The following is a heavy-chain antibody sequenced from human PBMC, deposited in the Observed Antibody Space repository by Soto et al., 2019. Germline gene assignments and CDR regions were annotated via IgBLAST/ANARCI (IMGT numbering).Heavy chain of an antibody. CDR1: GGSISSGGYY. CDR3: ARDYYDSSGYQLGRNDAFDI. V-gene: IGHV4-31*03. CDR2: IYYSGST. Sequence: PSETLSLTCTVSGGSISSGGYYWSWIRHHPGKGLEWIGYIYYSGSTYYNPSLKSRVTISVDTSKNQFSLKLSSVTAADTAVYYCARDYYDSSGYQLGRNDAFDIWGQGTMVTVSS. J-gene: IGHJ3*02. D-gene: IGHD3-22*01.